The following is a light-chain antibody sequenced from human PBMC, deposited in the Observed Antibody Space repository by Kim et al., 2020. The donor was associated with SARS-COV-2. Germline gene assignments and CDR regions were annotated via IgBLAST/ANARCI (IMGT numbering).Light chain of an antibody. CDR1: RSDVGGYNY. Sequence: GQSITMSGTGTRSDVGGYNYVAWYQQHPGKAPKLMVYAVSKRPSGVSNRFSGSKSGNTASLTISGLQAEDEADYYCTSYTSSITWVFGGGTQLTVL. V-gene: IGLV2-14*04. CDR3: TSYTSSITWV. J-gene: IGLJ3*02. CDR2: AVS.